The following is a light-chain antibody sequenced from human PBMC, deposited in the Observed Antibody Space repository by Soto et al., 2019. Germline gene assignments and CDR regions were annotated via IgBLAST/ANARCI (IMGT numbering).Light chain of an antibody. Sequence: DIQMTQSPSTLSASVGDRVTITCRASQSISSWLAWYQQKPGKAPELLIYDASSSESGVQSRFSGSGSGTEFTLTISSLQPDDFATYYCQQYNSYSPTFGQGTKVEIK. CDR3: QQYNSYSPT. CDR1: QSISSW. J-gene: IGKJ1*01. V-gene: IGKV1-5*01. CDR2: DAS.